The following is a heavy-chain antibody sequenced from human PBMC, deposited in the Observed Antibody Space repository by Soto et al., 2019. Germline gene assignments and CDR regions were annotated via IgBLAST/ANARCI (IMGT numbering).Heavy chain of an antibody. J-gene: IGHJ5*02. D-gene: IGHD6-13*01. CDR3: ARHPERIAQIGWFDP. V-gene: IGHV3-33*01. Sequence: GGSLRLSCGATGFIFGTYGMHLVRQAPGKGLEWVAIIWFDGNTEYYIDSVKGRFTISRDNSKNTLFLQMSSLRAEDTAVYFCARHPERIAQIGWFDPWGQGT. CDR2: IWFDGNTE. CDR1: GFIFGTYG.